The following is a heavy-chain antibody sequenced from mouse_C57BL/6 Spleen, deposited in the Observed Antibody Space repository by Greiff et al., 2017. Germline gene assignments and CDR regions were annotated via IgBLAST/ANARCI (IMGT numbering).Heavy chain of an antibody. CDR1: GFSLTSYG. CDR2: IWSGGST. D-gene: IGHD1-1*01. V-gene: IGHV2-2*01. Sequence: QVQLKQSGPGLVQPSQSLSITCTVSGFSLTSYGVHWVRQSLGKGLEWLGVIWSGGSTDYNAAFISRLSISKDNSKSQVFFKMNSLQADDTAIYYCARGDYYGSSPWWYFDVWGTGTTVTVSS. J-gene: IGHJ1*03. CDR3: ARGDYYGSSPWWYFDV.